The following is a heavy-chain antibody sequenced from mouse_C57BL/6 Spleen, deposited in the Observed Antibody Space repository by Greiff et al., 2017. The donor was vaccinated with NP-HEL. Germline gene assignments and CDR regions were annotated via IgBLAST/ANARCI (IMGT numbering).Heavy chain of an antibody. CDR3: ARAYDGYPYYFDY. Sequence: VQLQQSGAELVKPGASVKISCKASGYAFSSYWMNWVKQRPGKGLEWIGQIYPGDGATNYNGKFKGKATLTADNSSSTAYMQLSSLTSEDSAVYFCARAYDGYPYYFDYWGQGTTLTVSS. CDR2: IYPGDGAT. D-gene: IGHD2-3*01. CDR1: GYAFSSYW. V-gene: IGHV1-80*01. J-gene: IGHJ2*01.